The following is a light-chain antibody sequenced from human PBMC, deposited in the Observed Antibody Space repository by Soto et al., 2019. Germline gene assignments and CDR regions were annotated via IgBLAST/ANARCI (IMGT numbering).Light chain of an antibody. CDR1: SSNIGAGYD. J-gene: IGLJ2*01. V-gene: IGLV1-40*01. Sequence: QSVLTQPPSVSGAPGQRVAISCTGSSSNIGAGYDVNWYQHLPGTAPKLLIYGNSNRPSGVPDRFSGSKSGTSASLAITRLQAEDEADYYCQAYASSLSVAFGGGTKVTVL. CDR3: QAYASSLSVA. CDR2: GNS.